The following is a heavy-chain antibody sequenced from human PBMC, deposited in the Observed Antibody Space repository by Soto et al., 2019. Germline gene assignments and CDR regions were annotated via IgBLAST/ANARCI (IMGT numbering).Heavy chain of an antibody. J-gene: IGHJ4*02. CDR2: SYSDGTI. CDR3: AILRS. D-gene: IGHD2-15*01. CDR1: GFTGSSNC. Sequence: LRLSCSASGFTGSSNCMNWVRQAQGKGLEWVSISYSDGTISYADSVKGRFTICRDNFKNTLHLQMISLRAEDTAVYYCAILRSRGQGTLVTVSS. V-gene: IGHV3-53*01.